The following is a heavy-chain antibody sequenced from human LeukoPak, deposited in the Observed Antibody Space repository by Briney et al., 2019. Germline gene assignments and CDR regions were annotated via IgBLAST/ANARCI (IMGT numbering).Heavy chain of an antibody. V-gene: IGHV3-30*02. D-gene: IGHD4-17*01. CDR1: EFTFSSYG. Sequence: GGSLRLSCAASEFTFSSYGMHWVRQAPGKGLEWVAFIRYDGSNKYYADSVKGRLTISRDNSKNTLYLQMNSLRAEDTAVYYCARVVDHDYGDYYLDYWGQGTLVTVSS. J-gene: IGHJ4*02. CDR3: ARVVDHDYGDYYLDY. CDR2: IRYDGSNK.